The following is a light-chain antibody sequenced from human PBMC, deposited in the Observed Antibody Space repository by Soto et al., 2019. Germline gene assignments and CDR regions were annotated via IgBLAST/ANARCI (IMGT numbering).Light chain of an antibody. Sequence: DIQLTQPPSSLSASVGERVTITCRASQGISSYLAWYQQKPGKAPKLLIYAASTLQSGVPSRFSGSGSGTEFTLTISSLQPDDFATYYCQQYNTFGWTFGQGTKVDIK. J-gene: IGKJ1*01. CDR3: QQYNTFGWT. CDR2: AAS. CDR1: QGISSY. V-gene: IGKV1-9*01.